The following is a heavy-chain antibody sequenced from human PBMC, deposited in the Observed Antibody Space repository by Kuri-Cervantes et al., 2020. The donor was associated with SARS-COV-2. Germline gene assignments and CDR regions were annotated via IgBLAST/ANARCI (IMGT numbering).Heavy chain of an antibody. CDR2: IYPGDSDT. Sequence: KVSCKGSGYSFTSYWIGWARQMPGKGREWMGIIYPGDSDTSSSPSFQGQVTISADKSISTAYLQWSSLKASDTAMYYCARGGIWFGDQRGMDVWGQGTTVTVSS. D-gene: IGHD3-10*01. V-gene: IGHV5-51*01. CDR1: GYSFTSYW. CDR3: ARGGIWFGDQRGMDV. J-gene: IGHJ6*02.